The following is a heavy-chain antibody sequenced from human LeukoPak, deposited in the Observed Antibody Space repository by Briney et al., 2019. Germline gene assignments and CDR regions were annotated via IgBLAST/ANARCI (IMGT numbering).Heavy chain of an antibody. J-gene: IGHJ4*02. CDR2: IYPGDSDT. D-gene: IGHD2-2*01. V-gene: IGHV5-51*01. CDR3: ARRGSTSSRPFDY. Sequence: GESLKISCKGSGYSFTSYLIGWLRQMPGKGLDGMGIIYPGDSDTRYSPSFQGQFTISADKSISTAYLQWSSLKASCTAMYYCARRGSTSSRPFDYWGQGTLVTVSS. CDR1: GYSFTSYL.